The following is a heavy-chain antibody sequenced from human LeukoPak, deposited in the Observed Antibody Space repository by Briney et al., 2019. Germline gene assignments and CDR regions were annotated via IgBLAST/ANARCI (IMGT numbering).Heavy chain of an antibody. V-gene: IGHV3-30-3*01. CDR2: ISYDGSNK. Sequence: GRSLRLSCAASGFTFSSYAMHWVRQAPGKGLEWVAVISYDGSNKYYADSVKGRFTISRDNSKNTLYLQMNSLRAEDTAVYYCARGPPYGSRSDYFDCWGQGTLVTVSS. CDR3: ARGPPYGSRSDYFDC. J-gene: IGHJ4*02. CDR1: GFTFSSYA. D-gene: IGHD3-10*01.